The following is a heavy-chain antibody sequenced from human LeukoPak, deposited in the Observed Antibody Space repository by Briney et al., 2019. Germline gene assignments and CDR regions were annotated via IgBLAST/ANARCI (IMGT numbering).Heavy chain of an antibody. CDR1: GGTFSSYA. D-gene: IGHD4-17*01. CDR3: ARDPDYGDYGGWFDP. Sequence: ASVKVSCKASGGTFSSYAISWVRQAPGQGLEWMGRIIPILGIANYAQKFQGRVTITADKSTGTAYMELSSLRSEDTAVYYCARDPDYGDYGGWFDPWGQGTLVTVSS. J-gene: IGHJ5*02. V-gene: IGHV1-69*04. CDR2: IIPILGIA.